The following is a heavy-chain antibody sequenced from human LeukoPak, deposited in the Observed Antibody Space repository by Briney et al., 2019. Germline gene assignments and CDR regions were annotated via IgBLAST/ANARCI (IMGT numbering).Heavy chain of an antibody. J-gene: IGHJ4*02. CDR3: ARGNAGVIDY. CDR2: ITPRGGSI. CDR1: GYTFTSYY. Sequence: ASVKVSCKASGYTFTSYYMHWVRQAPGQGLEWMGMITPRGGSINYAQKFQGRVTMTRDTSTRTVYMELSSLRSEDTAVYYCARGNAGVIDYWGQGTLVTVSS. V-gene: IGHV1-46*01. D-gene: IGHD3-10*01.